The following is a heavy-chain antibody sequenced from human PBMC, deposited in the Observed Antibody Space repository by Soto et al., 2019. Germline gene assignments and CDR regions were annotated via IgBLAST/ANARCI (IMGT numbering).Heavy chain of an antibody. D-gene: IGHD6-6*01. CDR3: ARGAGSSSSGY. Sequence: SETLSLTCAVYGGSFSGYYWSWIRQPPGKGLEWIGEINHSGSTNYNPSLKSRVTISVDTSKNQFSLKLSSVTAADTAVYYCARGAGSSSSGYWGQGTLVTVSS. CDR2: INHSGST. CDR1: GGSFSGYY. V-gene: IGHV4-34*01. J-gene: IGHJ4*02.